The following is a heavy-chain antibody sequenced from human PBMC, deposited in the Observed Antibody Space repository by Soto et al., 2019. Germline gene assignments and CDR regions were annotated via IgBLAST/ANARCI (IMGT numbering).Heavy chain of an antibody. CDR2: IHPNSGGT. D-gene: IGHD4-4*01. V-gene: IGHV1-2*02. CDR1: GYTFSVYH. Sequence: ASVKVSCKASGYTFSVYHMHWVRQAPGQGLECMGWIHPNSGGTNYAQRFEGRVTMTRDTSINTAYMELSRLTSDDTAVYYCAKELQRGMDVWGQGTTVTVYS. J-gene: IGHJ6*02. CDR3: AKELQRGMDV.